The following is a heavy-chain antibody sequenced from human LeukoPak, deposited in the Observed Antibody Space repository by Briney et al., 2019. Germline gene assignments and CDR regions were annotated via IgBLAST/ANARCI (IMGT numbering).Heavy chain of an antibody. D-gene: IGHD1-1*01. CDR2: ISYDGSNK. Sequence: GRSLRLSCAASGFTFSSYGMHWVRQAPGKGLEWVAVISYDGSNKYYADSVKGRFTIPRDNSKNTLYLQMNSLRAEDTAVYYCAKDTAGTAPFDYWGQGTLVTVSS. V-gene: IGHV3-30*18. CDR3: AKDTAGTAPFDY. J-gene: IGHJ4*02. CDR1: GFTFSSYG.